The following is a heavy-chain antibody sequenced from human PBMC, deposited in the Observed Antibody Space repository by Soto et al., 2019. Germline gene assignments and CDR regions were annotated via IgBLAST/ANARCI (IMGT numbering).Heavy chain of an antibody. D-gene: IGHD6-13*01. V-gene: IGHV3-66*01. CDR2: INSGGST. CDR3: ARAMSSSSWYFFAF. CDR1: GFTVSSNY. Sequence: GGSLRLSCAASGFTVSSNYMSWVRQAPGKGLEWVSIINSGGSTYYADSVKGRFTISRDNSRNTLYLQMNSLRAEDTAVYYCARAMSSSSWYFFAFWGQGTLVTVSS. J-gene: IGHJ4*02.